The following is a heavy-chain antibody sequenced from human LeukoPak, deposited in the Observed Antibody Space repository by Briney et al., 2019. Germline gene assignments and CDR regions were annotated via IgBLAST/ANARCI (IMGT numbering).Heavy chain of an antibody. Sequence: GASVNVSCKASGYTFTSYYMHWVRQAPGQGLEWMGIINPSGGSTSYAQKFQGRVTMTRDTSTSTVYMELSSLRSEDTAVYYCAQGGQQLPRAYWGQGTLVTVSS. CDR1: GYTFTSYY. D-gene: IGHD6-13*01. CDR2: INPSGGST. CDR3: AQGGQQLPRAY. V-gene: IGHV1-46*01. J-gene: IGHJ4*02.